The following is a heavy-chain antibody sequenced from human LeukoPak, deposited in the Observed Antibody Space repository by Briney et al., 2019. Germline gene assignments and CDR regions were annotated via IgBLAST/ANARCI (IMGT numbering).Heavy chain of an antibody. V-gene: IGHV1-46*01. CDR2: INPSGGST. CDR1: GYTFTSYY. J-gene: IGHJ4*02. D-gene: IGHD6-13*01. CDR3: ARSRARSSSSWYVFDY. Sequence: ASVKVSCKASGYTFTSYYMHWVRQAPGQGLEWMGIINPSGGSTSYAQKFQGRVTMTRDTSTSTVYMELSSLRSEDTAVYYCARSRARSSSSWYVFDYWGQGTLVTVSS.